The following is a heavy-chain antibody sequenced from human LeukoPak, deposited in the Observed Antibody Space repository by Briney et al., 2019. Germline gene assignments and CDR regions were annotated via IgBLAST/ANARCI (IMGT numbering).Heavy chain of an antibody. CDR1: GGSFIGFH. J-gene: IGHJ4*02. CDR2: INHSGST. D-gene: IGHD3-22*01. Sequence: SETLSLTCAVYGGSFIGFHWNWIRQPPGKGLEWIGDINHSGSTNYNPSLTSRVTISVDPSKNQFSLNLSSVTAADTAVYYCARGFRGWHAEGFDYWGQGTLVTVSS. V-gene: IGHV4-34*01. CDR3: ARGFRGWHAEGFDY.